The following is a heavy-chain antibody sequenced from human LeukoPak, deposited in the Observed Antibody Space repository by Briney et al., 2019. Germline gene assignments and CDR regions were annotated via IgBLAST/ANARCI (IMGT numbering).Heavy chain of an antibody. V-gene: IGHV3-15*01. CDR3: TRALAAAGMCGSDY. CDR1: GFTFSNAW. J-gene: IGHJ4*02. CDR2: IKSKTDGGTT. Sequence: GGSLRLSCAASGFTFSNAWMSWVRQAPGKGLEWVGRIKSKTDGGTTDYAAPMKGRFTISRDDSKNTLYLQMNSLKTEDTAVYYCTRALAAAGMCGSDYWGQGTLVTVSS. D-gene: IGHD6-13*01.